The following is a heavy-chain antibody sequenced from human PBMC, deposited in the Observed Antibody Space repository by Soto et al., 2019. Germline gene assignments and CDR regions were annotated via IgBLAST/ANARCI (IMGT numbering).Heavy chain of an antibody. CDR3: ATASPRGPCITMVRGSCYYYGMDV. J-gene: IGHJ6*02. CDR2: VDPEDGET. CDR1: GYTFTDYY. D-gene: IGHD3-10*01. Sequence: SCKVSGYTFTDYYMHWVQQAPGKGLEWMGLVDPEDGETIYAEKFQGRVTITADTSTDTAYMELSSLRSEDTAVYYCATASPRGPCITMVRGSCYYYGMDVWGQGTTVTVSS. V-gene: IGHV1-69-2*01.